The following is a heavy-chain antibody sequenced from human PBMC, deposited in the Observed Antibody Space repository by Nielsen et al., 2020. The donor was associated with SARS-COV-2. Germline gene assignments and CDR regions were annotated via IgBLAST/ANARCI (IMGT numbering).Heavy chain of an antibody. Sequence: WVRQAPGQGLEWMGWINTNTGNPTYAQGFTGRFVFSLDTSVSTAYLQISSLKAEDTAVYYCARNLFYVLDYYYYYYGMDVWGQGTTVPSP. V-gene: IGHV7-4-1*02. CDR3: ARNLFYVLDYYYYYYGMDV. J-gene: IGHJ6*02. CDR2: INTNTGNP. D-gene: IGHD1-1*01.